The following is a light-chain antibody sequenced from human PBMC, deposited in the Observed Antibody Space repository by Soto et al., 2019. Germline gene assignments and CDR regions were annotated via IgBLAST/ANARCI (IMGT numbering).Light chain of an antibody. V-gene: IGLV1-44*01. Sequence: QSVLTQPPSASGSPGQRVTSCCSGSSSNIGSNTVNWYQQLPGTAPKLLIYSNNQRPSGVPDRFSGSKSGTSASLAISGLQSEDEADYNCAAWDDSLNGYVFGTGTKVTVL. CDR3: AAWDDSLNGYV. CDR1: SSNIGSNT. J-gene: IGLJ1*01. CDR2: SNN.